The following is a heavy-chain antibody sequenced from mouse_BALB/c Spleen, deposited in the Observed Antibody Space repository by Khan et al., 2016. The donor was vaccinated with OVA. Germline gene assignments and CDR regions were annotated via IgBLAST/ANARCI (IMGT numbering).Heavy chain of an antibody. V-gene: IGHV3-2*02. D-gene: IGHD1-1*01. Sequence: EVQLVESGPGLVKPSQSLSLTCTVTGYSITSGYAWNWIRQFPGNKLEWMGYISYSGGTSYNPSLKSRISITRDTSKNQFFLQLNSVTTEDTATYYGARGNYYGYYVDYWGQGTTRTVSS. CDR3: ARGNYYGYYVDY. CDR1: GYSITSGYA. CDR2: ISYSGGT. J-gene: IGHJ2*01.